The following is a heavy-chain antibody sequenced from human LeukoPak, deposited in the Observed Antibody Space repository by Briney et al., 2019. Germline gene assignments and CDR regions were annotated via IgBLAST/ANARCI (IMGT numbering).Heavy chain of an antibody. CDR2: IIPIFGTA. J-gene: IGHJ5*02. CDR3: ARAPTYANWFDP. D-gene: IGHD2-8*01. Sequence: ASVKVSCKASGGNFSSYAISWVRQAPGQGLEWMGRIIPIFGTANYAQKFQGRVTITTDESTSTAYMELSSLRSEDTAVYYCARAPTYANWFDPWGQGTLVTVSS. V-gene: IGHV1-69*05. CDR1: GGNFSSYA.